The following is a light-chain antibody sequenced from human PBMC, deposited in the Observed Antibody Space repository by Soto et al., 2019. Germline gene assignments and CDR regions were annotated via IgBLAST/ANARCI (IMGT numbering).Light chain of an antibody. CDR2: SAI. Sequence: QAVVTQEPSLTVSPGGTVTLTCASSTGAVTSGYYPNWFQQKAGQAPRALIYSAINKHSWTPARFSGSLLGGKAALTLSGVQPEDEAEYYCLLYYGGAQVFGGGTQLTVL. J-gene: IGLJ3*02. V-gene: IGLV7-43*01. CDR3: LLYYGGAQV. CDR1: TGAVTSGYY.